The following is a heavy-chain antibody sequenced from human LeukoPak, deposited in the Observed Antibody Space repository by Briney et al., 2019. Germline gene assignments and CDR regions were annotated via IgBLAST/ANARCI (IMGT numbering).Heavy chain of an antibody. CDR3: ARAPHFFDTSGSRYYFDY. CDR2: IYYSGNT. J-gene: IGHJ4*02. V-gene: IGHV4-39*06. Sequence: SETLSLTCSVSGGSIRSTTYYWGWIRQPPGKGLEWIGRIYYSGNTYYRPPPITRFTITIHTSKKWFPLILRSVTAADTAVYYCARAPHFFDTSGSRYYFDYWGQGTQVTVSS. CDR1: GGSIRSTTYY. D-gene: IGHD3-22*01.